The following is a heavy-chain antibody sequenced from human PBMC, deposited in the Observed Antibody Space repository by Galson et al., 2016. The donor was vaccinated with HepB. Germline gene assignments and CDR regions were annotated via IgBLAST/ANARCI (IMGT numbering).Heavy chain of an antibody. CDR1: GFAFSTYA. CDR3: AKELATGHYYYGMDV. D-gene: IGHD5-24*01. CDR2: ISYDGRSN. V-gene: IGHV3-30*18. J-gene: IGHJ6*02. Sequence: SLRLSCAASGFAFSTYALHWVRQAPGKGLEWVAVISYDGRSNYHTDSVKGRFTISRDNSKNTLYLQMNSLRAEDTAVYYCAKELATGHYYYGMDVWGQGTTVTVSS.